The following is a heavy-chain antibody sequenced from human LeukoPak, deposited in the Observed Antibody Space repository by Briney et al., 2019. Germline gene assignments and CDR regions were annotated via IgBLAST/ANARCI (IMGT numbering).Heavy chain of an antibody. Sequence: PGGSLRLSCAASGFTFSTYRMNWVRQAPGKGLEWVSSISSSSGYIYYADSVKGRFTISRDNAKNSLYLQMNSLRAEDTAVYYCAGGSLLWGAFDIWGQGTMVTVSS. CDR3: AGGSLLWGAFDI. CDR1: GFTFSTYR. V-gene: IGHV3-21*01. CDR2: ISSSSGYI. D-gene: IGHD2-2*01. J-gene: IGHJ3*02.